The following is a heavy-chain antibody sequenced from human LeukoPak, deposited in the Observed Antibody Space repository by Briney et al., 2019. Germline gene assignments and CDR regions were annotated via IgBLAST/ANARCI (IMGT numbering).Heavy chain of an antibody. CDR1: GFSFSTYA. CDR3: ARALGYCSGGTCHRHFDY. V-gene: IGHV3-48*02. J-gene: IGHJ4*02. CDR2: ITNTGGTT. D-gene: IGHD2-15*01. Sequence: GGSLRLSCAASGFSFSTYAINWVRQTPGKGLEWVSYITNTGGTTYSADSVEGRFTISRDNAKNSLYLQMNSLRDEDTAIYYCARALGYCSGGTCHRHFDYWGQGTLVTVSS.